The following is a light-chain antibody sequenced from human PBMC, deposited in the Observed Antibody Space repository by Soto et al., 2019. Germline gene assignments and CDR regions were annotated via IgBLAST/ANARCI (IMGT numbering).Light chain of an antibody. V-gene: IGKV3-20*01. J-gene: IGKJ1*01. CDR1: QTIANIY. CDR2: DTS. CDR3: QQYSGSPET. Sequence: EIVLTQSPGTLSLSPGERAVLSCRARQTIANIYLAWYQHKPGRPPRLLIYDTSTRATGTPDRFIGSGSGTDFTLTISRLEPEDFAVYYCQQYSGSPETFGPGTKVEIK.